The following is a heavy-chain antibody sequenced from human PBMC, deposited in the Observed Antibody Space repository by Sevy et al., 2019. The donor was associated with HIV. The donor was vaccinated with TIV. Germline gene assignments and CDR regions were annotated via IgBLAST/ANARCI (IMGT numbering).Heavy chain of an antibody. CDR3: AKLPFFGVATPLDY. Sequence: GGSLRLSCAASGFTFSSYGMHWVRQAPGKGLEWVAFIRYDGSNKYYADSVKGRFTISRDNSKNTLYLQMNSLRAEDTAVYYCAKLPFFGVATPLDYWGQGTLVTVSS. CDR1: GFTFSSYG. V-gene: IGHV3-30*02. D-gene: IGHD3-3*01. CDR2: IRYDGSNK. J-gene: IGHJ4*02.